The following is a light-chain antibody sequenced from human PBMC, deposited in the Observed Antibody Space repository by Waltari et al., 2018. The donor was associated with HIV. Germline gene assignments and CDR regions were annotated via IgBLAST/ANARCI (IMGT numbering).Light chain of an antibody. CDR3: QQSYNTPYT. Sequence: RVTITCRASQTIKSFLNWYQQKPGKAPNLLIYATSTLHGGVPSRFTGSGSGTAFTLTISSLRPEDFATYYCQQSYNTPYTFGQGTKLEIK. CDR2: ATS. CDR1: QTIKSF. J-gene: IGKJ2*01. V-gene: IGKV1-39*01.